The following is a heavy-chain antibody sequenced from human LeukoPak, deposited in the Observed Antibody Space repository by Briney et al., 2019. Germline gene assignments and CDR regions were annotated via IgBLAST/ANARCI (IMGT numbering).Heavy chain of an antibody. V-gene: IGHV3-21*04. CDR2: ISSSSSYI. J-gene: IGHJ4*02. CDR1: GFTFSYYS. D-gene: IGHD3-22*01. Sequence: PGGSLRLSCAASGFTFSYYSMNWVRQAPGKGLEWVSFISSSSSYIYYTDSVKGRFTISRDNAKNSLYLQMDTLRVEDTAVYYCARNRRDRSGYYQDFDYWGQGTLVTVSS. CDR3: ARNRRDRSGYYQDFDY.